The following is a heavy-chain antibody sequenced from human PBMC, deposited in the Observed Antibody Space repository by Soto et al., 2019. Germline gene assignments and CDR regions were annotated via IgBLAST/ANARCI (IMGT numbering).Heavy chain of an antibody. D-gene: IGHD6-13*01. J-gene: IGHJ3*02. CDR1: GFTFSSYA. CDR2: ISGSGGST. V-gene: IGHV3-23*01. CDR3: AKVGLNSSSWYEFSAFDI. Sequence: GGSLRLSCAASGFTFSSYAMSWVRQAPGKGLEWVSAISGSGGSTYYADSVKGRFTISRDNSKNTLYLQMNSLRAEDTAVYYCAKVGLNSSSWYEFSAFDIWGQGTMVTVSS.